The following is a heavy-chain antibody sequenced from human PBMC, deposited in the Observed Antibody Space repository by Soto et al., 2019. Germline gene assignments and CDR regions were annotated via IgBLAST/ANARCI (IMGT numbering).Heavy chain of an antibody. Sequence: SETLSLTCTVSGGSISSGGYYWSWIRQHPGKGLEWIGYIYYSGSTYYNPSLKSRVTISVDTSKNQFSLKLSSVTAADTAVYYCARGRSTSPNWFDPWGQGTLVTVSS. J-gene: IGHJ5*02. D-gene: IGHD2-2*01. CDR2: IYYSGST. V-gene: IGHV4-31*03. CDR3: ARGRSTSPNWFDP. CDR1: GGSISSGGYY.